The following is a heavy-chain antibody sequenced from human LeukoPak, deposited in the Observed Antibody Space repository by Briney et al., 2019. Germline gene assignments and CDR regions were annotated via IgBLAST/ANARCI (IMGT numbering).Heavy chain of an antibody. CDR3: AKGRNDPTY. D-gene: IGHD1-1*01. Sequence: GGSLRLSCAASGFSFKDYAMHWVRQSPGKGLEWVAVTSYDESTKYYVDSVRGQFTISRDNSKNTLYLQMNSLRAEDTAVYYCAKGRNDPTYWGQGTLVTVSS. V-gene: IGHV3-30*04. CDR2: TSYDESTK. J-gene: IGHJ4*02. CDR1: GFSFKDYA.